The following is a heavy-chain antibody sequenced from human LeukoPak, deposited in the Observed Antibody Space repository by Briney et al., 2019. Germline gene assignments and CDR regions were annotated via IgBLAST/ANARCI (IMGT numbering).Heavy chain of an antibody. CDR1: GFTFSSYS. CDR2: ISSSSSYI. D-gene: IGHD3-10*01. CDR3: ARLAMVRGAAEDRDY. Sequence: GGSLRLSCAASGFTFSSYSMNWVRQAPGKGLEWVSSISSSSSYIYYADSVKGRFTISRDNAKNSLYLQMNSLRAEDTAVYYCARLAMVRGAAEDRDYWGQGTLVTVSS. J-gene: IGHJ4*02. V-gene: IGHV3-21*01.